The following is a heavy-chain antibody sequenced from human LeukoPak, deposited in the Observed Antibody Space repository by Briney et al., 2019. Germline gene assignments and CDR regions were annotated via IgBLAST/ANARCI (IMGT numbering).Heavy chain of an antibody. CDR1: GYTFTGYY. J-gene: IGHJ6*03. Sequence: GASVKVSCKASGYTFTGYYMHWVRQAPGQGLEWIGWINPNTGGTNYAQKFEGRVIMTRDTSSTVYLEVRRLRSDGTAIYFCARDAQFTVVVPAAKLNYMDVWGTGTTVTVSS. CDR2: INPNTGGT. D-gene: IGHD2-2*01. V-gene: IGHV1-2*02. CDR3: ARDAQFTVVVPAAKLNYMDV.